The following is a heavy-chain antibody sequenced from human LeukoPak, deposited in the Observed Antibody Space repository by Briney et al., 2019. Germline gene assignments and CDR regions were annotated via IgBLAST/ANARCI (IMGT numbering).Heavy chain of an antibody. V-gene: IGHV3-21*01. D-gene: IGHD6-13*01. CDR2: ISSSSSYI. J-gene: IGHJ4*02. Sequence: GGSLRLSCAASGFTFSSYSMNWVRQAPGKGLEWVSSISSSSSYIYYADSVKGRFTISRDNAKNSLYLQMNSLRAEDTAVYYCARVSEIAAAGTVDYWGQGTLVTVSS. CDR1: GFTFSSYS. CDR3: ARVSEIAAAGTVDY.